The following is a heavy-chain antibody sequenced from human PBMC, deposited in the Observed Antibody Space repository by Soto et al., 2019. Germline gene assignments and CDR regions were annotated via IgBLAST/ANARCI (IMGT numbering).Heavy chain of an antibody. V-gene: IGHV3-30*03. CDR2: ISYDGSNK. J-gene: IGHJ4*02. CDR3: ASPQTTGTTPPDY. D-gene: IGHD1-7*01. Sequence: QVQMVESGGGVVQPGRSLRLSCAASGFTFSSYGMHWVRQAPGKGLEWVEVISYDGSNKYYADSVKGRFTISRDNSKNTLYLQMNSLRAEDTAVYYCASPQTTGTTPPDYWGQGTLVTVSS. CDR1: GFTFSSYG.